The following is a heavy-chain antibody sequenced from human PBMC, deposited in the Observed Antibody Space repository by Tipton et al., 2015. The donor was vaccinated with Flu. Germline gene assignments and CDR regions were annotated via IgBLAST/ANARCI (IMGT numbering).Heavy chain of an antibody. CDR3: AKRGPIYYDTSGLRIDY. CDR2: ISYDGINE. V-gene: IGHV3-30*18. J-gene: IGHJ4*02. Sequence: SLRLSCAASGFTFSSYGMHWVRQAPGKGLEWVGVISYDGINEYYADSVKGRFTISRDNSKNTLYLQMNSLRAEDTAVYYCAKRGPIYYDTSGLRIDYWGQGTLVPVSS. D-gene: IGHD3-22*01. CDR1: GFTFSSYG.